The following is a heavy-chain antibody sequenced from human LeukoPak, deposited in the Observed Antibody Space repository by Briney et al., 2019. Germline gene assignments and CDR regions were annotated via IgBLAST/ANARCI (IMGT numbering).Heavy chain of an antibody. Sequence: PSETLSLTCAVYGGSFSGYYWSWIRQPPGKGLEWIGEINHSGSTNYNSSLKSRVTISVDTSKNQFSLKLSSVTAADTAVYYCARRGVNYYDSSGYYYDDYWGQGTLVTVSS. CDR3: ARRGVNYYDSSGYYYDDY. D-gene: IGHD3-22*01. CDR1: GGSFSGYY. V-gene: IGHV4-34*01. CDR2: INHSGST. J-gene: IGHJ4*02.